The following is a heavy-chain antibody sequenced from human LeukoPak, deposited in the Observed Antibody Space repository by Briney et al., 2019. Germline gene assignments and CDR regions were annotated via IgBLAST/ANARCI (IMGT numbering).Heavy chain of an antibody. Sequence: LAGGSLRLSCSASGFTFSNYSIHWVRQAPGKGLEYVSVISSNGGSTYYVDSVKGRFTISRDNSKNTLHLQMTNLRTEDTAVYYCVKGDYSRAGFIDAFDIWGRGTMVTVSS. D-gene: IGHD6-13*01. CDR3: VKGDYSRAGFIDAFDI. J-gene: IGHJ3*02. CDR2: ISSNGGST. V-gene: IGHV3-64D*09. CDR1: GFTFSNYS.